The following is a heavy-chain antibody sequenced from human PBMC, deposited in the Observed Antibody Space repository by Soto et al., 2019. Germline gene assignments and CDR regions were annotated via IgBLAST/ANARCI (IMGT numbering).Heavy chain of an antibody. J-gene: IGHJ6*02. CDR1: GFTFSSYA. V-gene: IGHV3-23*01. CDR3: AKFPTRRYYYGMDV. Sequence: GGSLRLSCAASGFTFSSYAMSWVRQAPGKGLEWVSAISGSGGSTYYADSGKGRFTISRDNSKNTRYLQMNSLRAEDTAVYYCAKFPTRRYYYGMDVWGQGTTVTVSS. CDR2: ISGSGGST.